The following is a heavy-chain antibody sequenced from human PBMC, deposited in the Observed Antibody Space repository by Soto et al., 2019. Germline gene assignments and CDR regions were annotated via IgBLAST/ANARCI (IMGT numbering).Heavy chain of an antibody. D-gene: IGHD2-2*01. CDR3: TRDMFPEPAAPRGRFDP. V-gene: IGHV4-59*01. Sequence: PSETLSLTCTVSGGSIINYYWSWIRQPTGKGLEWIGYIHYSGTTNYNPSLKSRVTMSVDTSKNQFSLKVNSVTAADTAVYYCTRDMFPEPAAPRGRFDPWGQGTLVTVSS. CDR1: GGSIINYY. J-gene: IGHJ5*02. CDR2: IHYSGTT.